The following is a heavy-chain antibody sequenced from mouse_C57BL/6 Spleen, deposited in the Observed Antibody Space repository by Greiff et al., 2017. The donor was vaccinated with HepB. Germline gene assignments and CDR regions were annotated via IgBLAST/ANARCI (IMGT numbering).Heavy chain of an antibody. J-gene: IGHJ3*01. CDR3: TGYGSSYEAWFAY. Sequence: EVKVVESGGGLVQPGGSMKLSCVASGFTFSNYWMNWVRQSPEKGLEWVAQIRLKSDNYATHYAESVKGRFTISRDDSKSSVYLQMNNLRAEDTGIYYCTGYGSSYEAWFAYWGQGTLVTVSA. CDR1: GFTFSNYW. V-gene: IGHV6-3*01. CDR2: IRLKSDNYAT. D-gene: IGHD1-1*01.